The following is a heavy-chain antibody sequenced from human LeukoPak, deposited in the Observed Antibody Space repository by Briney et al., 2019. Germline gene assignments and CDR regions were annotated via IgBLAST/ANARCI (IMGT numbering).Heavy chain of an antibody. J-gene: IGHJ6*02. CDR2: ISGSGGST. CDR3: AKDSSGCSSTSCYYYYGMDV. CDR1: GFTFSSYA. D-gene: IGHD2-2*01. Sequence: GGSLRLSCAASGFTFSSYAMSWVRQAPGKGLEWVSAISGSGGSTYYADSVKGRFTISRDNSKNTLYLQMNSLRAEDTAVYYCAKDSSGCSSTSCYYYYGMDVWGQGTTVTVSS. V-gene: IGHV3-23*01.